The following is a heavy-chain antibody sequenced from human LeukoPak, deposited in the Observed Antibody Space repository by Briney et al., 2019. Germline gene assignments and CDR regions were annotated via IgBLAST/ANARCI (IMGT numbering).Heavy chain of an antibody. D-gene: IGHD3-3*01. V-gene: IGHV4-31*03. CDR2: IYYSGST. CDR3: ARWATYYDFWSGSNWFDP. Sequence: PSETLSLTCTVSGGSISSGGYYWSWIRQHPGKGLEWIGYIYYSGSTYYNPSLKSRVTISVDTSKNQFSLKLSSVTAADTAVYYCARWATYYDFWSGSNWFDPWGQGTLVTVYS. CDR1: GGSISSGGYY. J-gene: IGHJ5*02.